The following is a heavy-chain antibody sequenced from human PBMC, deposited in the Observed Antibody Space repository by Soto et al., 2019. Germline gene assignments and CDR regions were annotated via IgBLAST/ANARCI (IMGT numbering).Heavy chain of an antibody. V-gene: IGHV4-31*03. CDR1: GGSISSGGYY. J-gene: IGHJ4*02. Sequence: SETLSLTCTVSGGSISSGGYYWSWIRQHPGKGLEWIGYIYYSGSTYYNPSLKSRVTISVDTSKNQFSLKLSSVTAADTAVYYCARSSSSWDGYYFDYWGQGTLVTVSS. CDR2: IYYSGST. CDR3: ARSSSSWDGYYFDY. D-gene: IGHD6-13*01.